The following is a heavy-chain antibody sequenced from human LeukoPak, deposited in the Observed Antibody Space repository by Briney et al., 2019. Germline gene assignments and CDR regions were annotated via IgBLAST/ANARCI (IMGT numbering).Heavy chain of an antibody. V-gene: IGHV4-4*07. J-gene: IGHJ6*02. CDR2: IYTSGST. Sequence: SETLSLTCTVSGGSISSYYWSWTRQPAGKGLEWIGRIYTSGSTNYNPSLKSRVTMSVDTSKNQFSLKLSSVTAADTAVYYCAREVVRGVIIADYYYGMDVWGQGTTVTVSS. CDR1: GGSISSYY. CDR3: AREVVRGVIIADYYYGMDV. D-gene: IGHD3-10*01.